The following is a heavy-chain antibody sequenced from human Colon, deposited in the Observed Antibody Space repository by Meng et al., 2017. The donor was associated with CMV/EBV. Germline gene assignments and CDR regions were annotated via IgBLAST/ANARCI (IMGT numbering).Heavy chain of an antibody. J-gene: IGHJ4*02. Sequence: GESLKISCAASGFTLTNYTIKWVRQAPGKGLEWVSSMSASGTYIYYADSVKGRFTISRDNTKNSLYLQMNSLRAEDSGVYYCANLPVTSGFLRADDYWGQGTLVTVSS. V-gene: IGHV3-21*01. CDR3: ANLPVTSGFLRADDY. CDR2: MSASGTYI. D-gene: IGHD5-12*01. CDR1: GFTLTNYT.